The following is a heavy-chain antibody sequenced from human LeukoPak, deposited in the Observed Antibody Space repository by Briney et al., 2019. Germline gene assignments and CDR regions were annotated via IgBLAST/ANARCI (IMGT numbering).Heavy chain of an antibody. D-gene: IGHD5-24*01. V-gene: IGHV1-18*01. CDR1: GYTFTSYG. CDR2: ISAYDGKT. Sequence: ASAKVSCKAPGYTFTSYGISWVRQAPGQGLEWMGWISAYDGKTNYAQKLQGRVTMTTDTSTSTAYMELRSLRSDDTAVYYCARWLHLSLYYFDYWGQGTLVTVSS. CDR3: ARWLHLSLYYFDY. J-gene: IGHJ4*02.